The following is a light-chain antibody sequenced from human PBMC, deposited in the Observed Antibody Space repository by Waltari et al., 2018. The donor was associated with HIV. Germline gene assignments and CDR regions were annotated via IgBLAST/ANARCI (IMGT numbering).Light chain of an antibody. CDR1: ERISTY. J-gene: IGKJ1*01. Sequence: EIVLTQSPATLFLSPGERASLSCRASERISTYLAWYQQRPGQAPRLLIYDASHRATGVPARFSGSGSGTDFTLTISSLEPDDFAIYYCQQRTNWWTFGQGTRVETK. V-gene: IGKV3-11*01. CDR3: QQRTNWWT. CDR2: DAS.